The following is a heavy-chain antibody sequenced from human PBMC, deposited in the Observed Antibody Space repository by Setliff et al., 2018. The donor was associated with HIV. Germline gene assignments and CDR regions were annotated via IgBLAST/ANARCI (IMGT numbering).Heavy chain of an antibody. CDR2: INHSGST. J-gene: IGHJ4*02. V-gene: IGHV4-34*01. CDR1: GGSFSGYY. D-gene: IGHD3-10*01. Sequence: SETLSLTCAVYGGSFSGYYWSWIRQPPGKGLEWIGEINHSGSTNYNPSLKSRVTISVDTSKNQFSLKLSSVTAADTAVYYCARVVTMVRGAYYFDYWGQGTLVTVSS. CDR3: ARVVTMVRGAYYFDY.